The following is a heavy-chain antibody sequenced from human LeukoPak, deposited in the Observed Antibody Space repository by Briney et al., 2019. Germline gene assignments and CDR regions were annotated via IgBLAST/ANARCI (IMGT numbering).Heavy chain of an antibody. V-gene: IGHV3-23*01. CDR3: AKEGDCDILTGYPRGIAY. D-gene: IGHD3-9*01. CDR1: GFTFSSYG. CDR2: TSGSGGST. Sequence: GGTLRLSCAASGFTFSSYGMSWVRQAPGKGLEWVSATSGSGGSTYYADSVNGRFTISRDNSTNTLYLQMNSLRTEDTTVTYCAKEGDCDILTGYPRGIAYWGQGTLVTVSS. J-gene: IGHJ4*02.